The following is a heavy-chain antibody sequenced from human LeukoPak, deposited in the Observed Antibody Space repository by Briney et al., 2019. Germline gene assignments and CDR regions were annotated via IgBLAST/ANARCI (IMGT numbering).Heavy chain of an antibody. V-gene: IGHV3-33*01. CDR2: IWFDGSDK. CDR1: GFTFSSYA. J-gene: IGHJ4*02. CDR3: VRGLLSLSSGHNYGDY. Sequence: SGGSLRLSCAASGFTFSSYAILGVRQAPAKGLEGVAVIWFDGSDKYYVDSVKGRFTISRDNSKNTVFLQMNSLRAEDTAVYYCVRGLLSLSSGHNYGDYWGQGTLVTVSS. D-gene: IGHD3-22*01.